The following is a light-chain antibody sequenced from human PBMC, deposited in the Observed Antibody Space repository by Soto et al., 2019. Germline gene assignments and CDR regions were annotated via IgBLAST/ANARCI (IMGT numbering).Light chain of an antibody. CDR3: QQYDNLQRT. CDR2: DAS. J-gene: IGKJ4*01. V-gene: IGKV1-33*01. Sequence: DIQMTQSPSSLSASVGDRVTITCQASQDISNYLNWYQQKPGKAPKLLIYDASNLETGVPSRFSGSGAGTDFTFTISSLQPEDSATYYCQQYDNLQRTFGGGTKVHIX. CDR1: QDISNY.